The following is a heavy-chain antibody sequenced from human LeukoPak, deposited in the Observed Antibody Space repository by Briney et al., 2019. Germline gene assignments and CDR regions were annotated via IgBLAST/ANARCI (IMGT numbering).Heavy chain of an antibody. V-gene: IGHV4-39*01. Sequence: SETLSLTCTVSGGSICISSYYWGSNRQPPGKELEWIGSIYYSGSTYYNPSLKSRVTISVDTSKNQFSLKLNSVTAADTAVYYCARLSGKNLDLDYWGQGTLATVSS. CDR3: ARLSGKNLDLDY. CDR2: IYYSGST. J-gene: IGHJ4*02. D-gene: IGHD1-20*01. CDR1: GGSICISSYY.